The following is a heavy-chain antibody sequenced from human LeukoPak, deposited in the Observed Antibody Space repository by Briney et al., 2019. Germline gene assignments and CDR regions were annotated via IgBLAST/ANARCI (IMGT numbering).Heavy chain of an antibody. CDR1: GGSFSGYY. Sequence: SETLSLTCAVYGGSFSGYYWSWIRQPPGKGLEWIGEINHSGSTNYNPSLKSRVTISVDTSKSQFSLKLSSVTAADTAVYYCARGSNVVVPAAMFQFDYWGQETLVTVSS. D-gene: IGHD2-2*01. CDR3: ARGSNVVVPAAMFQFDY. V-gene: IGHV4-34*01. CDR2: INHSGST. J-gene: IGHJ4*02.